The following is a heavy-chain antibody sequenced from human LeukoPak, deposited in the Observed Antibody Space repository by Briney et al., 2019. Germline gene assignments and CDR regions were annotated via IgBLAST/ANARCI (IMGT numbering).Heavy chain of an antibody. J-gene: IGHJ4*02. V-gene: IGHV3-33*06. CDR2: IGCNGSNN. CDR3: AKDRLHCSGGSCYSGYFDY. Sequence: GRSLRLSWTASGFTFGSYAMRWVRQAPGKGLEWVGFIGCNGSNNTYEDSATGRFTIPSTNPKNTLYLQMNSLRAEDTAVYYCAKDRLHCSGGSCYSGYFDYWGQGTLVTVSS. D-gene: IGHD2-15*01. CDR1: GFTFGSYA.